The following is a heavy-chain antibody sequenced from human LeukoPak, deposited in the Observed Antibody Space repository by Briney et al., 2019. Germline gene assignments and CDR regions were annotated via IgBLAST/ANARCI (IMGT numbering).Heavy chain of an antibody. Sequence: VGSLRLSCAASGFTFSSYEMNGVRPAPGEGVEWVSYICSIGSTIYSAGSVRGGLPIYRDNAKNSLYLQMNSLRAQDPAVINCARTGESVGDLFDYWGQGTLVTVSS. CDR2: ICSIGSTI. V-gene: IGHV3-48*03. J-gene: IGHJ4*02. CDR1: GFTFSSYE. CDR3: ARTGESVGDLFDY. D-gene: IGHD3-10*01.